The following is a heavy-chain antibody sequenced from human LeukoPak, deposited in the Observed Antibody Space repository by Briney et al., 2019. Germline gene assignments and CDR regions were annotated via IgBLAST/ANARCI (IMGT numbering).Heavy chain of an antibody. J-gene: IGHJ4*02. CDR3: ARERPYYDFWSGYPLHY. V-gene: IGHV4-4*07. D-gene: IGHD3-3*01. CDR1: GGSISSYY. Sequence: SETLSLTCTVSGGSISSYYWSWIRQPAGKGLEWIGRIYTSGSTNYNPSLKSRVTMSVDTSKNQFSLKLRSVTAADTAVYYCARERPYYDFWSGYPLHYWGQGTLVTVSS. CDR2: IYTSGST.